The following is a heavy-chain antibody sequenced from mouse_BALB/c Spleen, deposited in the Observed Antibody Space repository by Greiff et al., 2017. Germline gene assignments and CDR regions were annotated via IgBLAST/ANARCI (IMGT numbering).Heavy chain of an antibody. Sequence: EVQVVESGGGLVKPGGSLKLSCAASGFTFSSYAMSWVRQTPEKRLEWVATISSGGSYTYYPDSVKGRFTISRDNAKNTLYLQMSSLRSEDTAMYYCARHEGYDYDGAWCAYWGQGALVTVSA. CDR1: GFTFSSYA. CDR2: ISSGGSYT. D-gene: IGHD2-4*01. V-gene: IGHV5-9-3*01. J-gene: IGHJ3*01. CDR3: ARHEGYDYDGAWCAY.